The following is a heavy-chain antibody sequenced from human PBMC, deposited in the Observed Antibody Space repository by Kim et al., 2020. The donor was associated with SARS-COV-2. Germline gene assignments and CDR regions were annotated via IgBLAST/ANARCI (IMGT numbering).Heavy chain of an antibody. J-gene: IGHJ6*02. CDR1: GGSISSGGYY. CDR3: ARDTLTNPVPLGYYYYYGMDV. CDR2: IYYSGST. Sequence: SETLSLTCTVSGGSISSGGYYWSWIRQHPGKGLEWIGYIYYSGSTYYNPSLKSRVTISVDTSKNQFSLKLSSVTAADTAVYYCARDTLTNPVPLGYYYYYGMDVWGQGTTVTVSS. V-gene: IGHV4-31*03.